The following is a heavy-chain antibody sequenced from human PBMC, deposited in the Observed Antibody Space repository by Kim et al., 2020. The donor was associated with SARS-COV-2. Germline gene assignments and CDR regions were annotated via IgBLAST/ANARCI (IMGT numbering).Heavy chain of an antibody. Sequence: SETLSLTCAVSGGSISSSNWWSWVRQPPGKGLAWIGEIYHSGSTNYNPSLKSRVTISVDKSKNQFSLKLSSVTAADTAVYYCARENYYGSGTLVDYWGQGTLVTVSS. D-gene: IGHD3-10*01. CDR1: GGSISSSNW. CDR3: ARENYYGSGTLVDY. V-gene: IGHV4-4*02. J-gene: IGHJ4*02. CDR2: IYHSGST.